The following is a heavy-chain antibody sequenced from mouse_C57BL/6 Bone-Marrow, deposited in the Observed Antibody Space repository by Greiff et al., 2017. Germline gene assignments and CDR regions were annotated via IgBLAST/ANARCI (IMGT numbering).Heavy chain of an antibody. CDR1: GFNIKDDY. V-gene: IGHV14-4*01. D-gene: IGHD2-3*01. CDR2: IDPENGDT. CDR3: TTDDGYSWLAY. J-gene: IGHJ3*01. Sequence: EVQLQQSGAELVRPGASVKLSCTASGFNIKDDYMHWVKQRPEQGLEWIGWIDPENGDTEYASKFQGKATITADTSSNTAYLQLSSLTSEDTAVYYCTTDDGYSWLAYWGQGTLVTVSA.